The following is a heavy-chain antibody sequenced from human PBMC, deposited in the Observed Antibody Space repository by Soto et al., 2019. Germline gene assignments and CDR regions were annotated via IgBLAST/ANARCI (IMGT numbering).Heavy chain of an antibody. D-gene: IGHD6-6*01. Sequence: ASVKVSCKASGYTFTSYAMHWVRQAPGQRLEWMGWINAGNGNTKYSQKFQGRVTITRDTSASTAYMELSSLRSEDTAVYYCARPAAGIGESSSSHFAYWGKGTLVTVSS. CDR1: GYTFTSYA. V-gene: IGHV1-3*01. CDR3: ARPAAGIGESSSSHFAY. CDR2: INAGNGNT. J-gene: IGHJ4*02.